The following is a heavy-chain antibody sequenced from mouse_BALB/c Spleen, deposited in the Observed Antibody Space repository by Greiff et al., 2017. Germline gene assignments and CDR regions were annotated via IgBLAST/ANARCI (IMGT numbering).Heavy chain of an antibody. J-gene: IGHJ2*01. Sequence: VQLVESGAELVRPGASVTLSCKASGYTFTDYEMHWVKQTPVHGLEWIGAIDPETGGTAYNQKFKGKATLTADKSSSTAYMELRSLTSEDAAVYYCTKANWGFDYWGQGTTLTVSS. D-gene: IGHD4-1*01. CDR3: TKANWGFDY. CDR2: IDPETGGT. V-gene: IGHV1-15*01. CDR1: GYTFTDYE.